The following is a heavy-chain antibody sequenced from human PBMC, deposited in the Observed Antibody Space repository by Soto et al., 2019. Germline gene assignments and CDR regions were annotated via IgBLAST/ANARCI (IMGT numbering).Heavy chain of an antibody. CDR2: IWHDESNK. V-gene: IGHV3-33*01. Sequence: QVQLVASGGGVVQPGRSLRLSCAASGFTFSSYGMHWVRQAPGKGLDCVAVIWHDESNKHYADSVKGRFTIARDNSRNTLYLQMNSLRAEDTAVYYCARERNWGGYWYFDRWGRGTLVAVSS. D-gene: IGHD7-27*01. CDR1: GFTFSSYG. J-gene: IGHJ2*01. CDR3: ARERNWGGYWYFDR.